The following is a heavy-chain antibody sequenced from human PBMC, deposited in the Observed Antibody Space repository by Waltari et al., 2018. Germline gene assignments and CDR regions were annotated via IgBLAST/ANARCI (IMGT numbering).Heavy chain of an antibody. J-gene: IGHJ4*02. CDR1: GFTFSSYA. CDR2: ISGSGGST. V-gene: IGHV3-23*04. Sequence: EVQLVESGGGLVQPGGSLRLSCAASGFTFSSYAMSWVRQAPGKGLEWVSAISGSGGSTYYADSVKGRFTISRDNSKNTLNLQMNSLRAEDTAVYYCAKDMAEGWELIPGSLDWWGQGTLVTVSS. CDR3: AKDMAEGWELIPGSLDW. D-gene: IGHD1-26*01.